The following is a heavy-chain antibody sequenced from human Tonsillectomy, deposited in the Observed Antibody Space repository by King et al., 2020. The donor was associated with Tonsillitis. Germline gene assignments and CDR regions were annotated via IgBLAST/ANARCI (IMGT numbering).Heavy chain of an antibody. CDR1: GYTFTGYY. CDR3: ARGGVYSNYYYYGMDV. D-gene: IGHD4-11*01. V-gene: IGHV1-2*02. CDR2: INPNSGGT. Sequence: VQLVESGAEVKKPGASVKVSCKASGYTFTGYYMHWVRQAPGQGLEWMGWINPNSGGTNYAQKFQGRVTMTRDTSISTAYMELSRLRPDDTAVYYCARGGVYSNYYYYGMDVWGQGTTVTVSS. J-gene: IGHJ6*02.